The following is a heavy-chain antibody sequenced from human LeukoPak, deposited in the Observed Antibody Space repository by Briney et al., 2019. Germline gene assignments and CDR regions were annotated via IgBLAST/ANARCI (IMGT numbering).Heavy chain of an antibody. CDR1: GGSISSSSYY. CDR3: ARGWYNTGRRFDY. CDR2: VYYDGST. V-gene: IGHV4-61*05. Sequence: SETLSLTCSVSGGSISSSSYYWGWIRQPPGKGLEWIGHVYYDGSTGYNPSLKSRLTISIDTSKNQFSLKLSSVTAADTAVYFCARGWYNTGRRFDYWGQGTLVTVSS. J-gene: IGHJ4*02. D-gene: IGHD6-19*01.